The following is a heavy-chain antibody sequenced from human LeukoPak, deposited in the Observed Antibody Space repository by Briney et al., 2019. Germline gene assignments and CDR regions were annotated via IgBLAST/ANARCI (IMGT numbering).Heavy chain of an antibody. J-gene: IGHJ4*02. CDR2: ISYDGSNK. CDR3: AREGPPYSSPGPLGY. V-gene: IGHV3-30-3*01. CDR1: GFTFSSYA. D-gene: IGHD6-13*01. Sequence: GGSLRLSCAASGFTFSSYAMHWVRQAPGKGLEWVAVISYDGSNKYYADSVRGRFTISRDNSKNTLYLQMNSLRAEDTAVYYCAREGPPYSSPGPLGYWGQGTLVTVSS.